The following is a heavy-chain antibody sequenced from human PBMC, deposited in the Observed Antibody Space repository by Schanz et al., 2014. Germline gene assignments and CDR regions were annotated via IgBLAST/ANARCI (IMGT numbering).Heavy chain of an antibody. V-gene: IGHV3-7*01. Sequence: EVQLVESGGGLVQPGGSLRLSCAASEFTFNTYCMSWVRQAPGKGLEWVASINQDGYDKHYVDSVEGRFTISRDNAKKSLYLQMNPLRAEDTAIYYCARVEGSSGSASSYRALNVWGQGTTVTVSS. CDR2: INQDGYDK. CDR3: ARVEGSSGSASSYRALNV. J-gene: IGHJ3*01. D-gene: IGHD3-10*01. CDR1: EFTFNTYC.